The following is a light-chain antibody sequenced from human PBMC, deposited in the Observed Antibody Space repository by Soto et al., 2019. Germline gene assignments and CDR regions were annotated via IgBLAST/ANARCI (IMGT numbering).Light chain of an antibody. CDR1: QSIISN. Sequence: EILMTQSPAALSASPGERATLTCRASQSIISNLAWYQQKPGKAPRLLIYAASTMQSGVPARFSGSGSGTEFTLTISCLQSEDFAVYYCQQYYIYPRTFGQGTKVDIK. CDR2: AAS. V-gene: IGKV3-15*01. CDR3: QQYYIYPRT. J-gene: IGKJ1*01.